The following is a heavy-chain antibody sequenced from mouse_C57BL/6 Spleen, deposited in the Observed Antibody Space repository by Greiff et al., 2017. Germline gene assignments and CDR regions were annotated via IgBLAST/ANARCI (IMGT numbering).Heavy chain of an antibody. CDR3: ARTGGDGCAY. V-gene: IGHV1-52*01. J-gene: IGHJ3*01. CDR2: IDPSDSET. CDR1: GYTFTSYW. Sequence: QVQLQQPGAELVRPGSSVKLSCKASGYTFTSYWMHWVKQRPIQGLEWIGNIDPSDSETHYNQKFKDKATLTVDKSSSTAYMQLSSLTSEDSAVYYCARTGGDGCAYWGQGTLVTVSA.